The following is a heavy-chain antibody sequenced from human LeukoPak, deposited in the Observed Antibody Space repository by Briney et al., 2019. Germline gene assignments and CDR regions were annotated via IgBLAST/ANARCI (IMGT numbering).Heavy chain of an antibody. CDR2: ISSSSSYI. V-gene: IGHV3-21*01. J-gene: IGHJ4*02. Sequence: PGGSLRLSCAASGFTFSSYSMNWVRQAPGKGLEWVSSISSSSSYIYYADSVKGRFTISRDNTKNSLYLQMNSLKAEDTAVYYCARDGEGIAVAYLFDYWGQGTLVTVSS. CDR3: ARDGEGIAVAYLFDY. CDR1: GFTFSSYS. D-gene: IGHD6-19*01.